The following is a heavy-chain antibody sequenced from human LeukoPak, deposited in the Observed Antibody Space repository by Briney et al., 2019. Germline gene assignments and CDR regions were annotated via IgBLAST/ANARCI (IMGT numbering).Heavy chain of an antibody. J-gene: IGHJ4*02. Sequence: GGSLRLSCAASGFIFGNHEMNWVRQAPGKGLEWVSYISSSAGTTYYADSVKGRFTISRDNAKNSLYLQMNSLRAEDTAVYFCARQQQQLWYDWGQGTLVTVSS. CDR3: ARQQQQLWYD. D-gene: IGHD5-18*01. CDR2: ISSSAGTT. V-gene: IGHV3-48*03. CDR1: GFIFGNHE.